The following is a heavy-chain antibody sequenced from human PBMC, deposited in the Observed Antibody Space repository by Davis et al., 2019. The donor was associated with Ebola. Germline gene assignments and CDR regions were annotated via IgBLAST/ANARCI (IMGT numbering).Heavy chain of an antibody. CDR3: ARFRSGSYLY. Sequence: GESLKISCAASGFTFSSYSMNWVRQAPGKGLEWVSSISSSSSYIYYADSVKGRFTISRDNAKNSLYLQMNSLRAEDTAVYYCARFRSGSYLYWGQGTLVTVSS. CDR1: GFTFSSYS. CDR2: ISSSSSYI. D-gene: IGHD1-26*01. J-gene: IGHJ4*02. V-gene: IGHV3-21*04.